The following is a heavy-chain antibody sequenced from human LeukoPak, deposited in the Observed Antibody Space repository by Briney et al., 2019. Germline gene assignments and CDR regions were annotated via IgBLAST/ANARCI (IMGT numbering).Heavy chain of an antibody. CDR3: ARVGDYDMVFDP. CDR1: GGPSRGYY. D-gene: IGHD3-22*01. CDR2: INHSGST. J-gene: IGHJ5*02. V-gene: IGHV4-34*01. Sequence: SETLSLTCAVYGGPSRGYYWSWIRQPPGKGLEWIGEINHSGSTNYNPSLKSRVTISVDTSKNQFSLQLSSVTAADTAVYYCARVGDYDMVFDPWGQGTLVTVSS.